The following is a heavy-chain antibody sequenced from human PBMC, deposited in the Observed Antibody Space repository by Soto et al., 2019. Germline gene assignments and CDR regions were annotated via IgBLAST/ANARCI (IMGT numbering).Heavy chain of an antibody. D-gene: IGHD6-13*01. V-gene: IGHV4-28*01. CDR3: ARQKRMAAGETYYYYGMDV. CDR1: GYSISSSNW. CDR2: IYYSGTT. J-gene: IGHJ6*02. Sequence: SETLSLTCAVSGYSISSSNWWGWIRQPPGKGLEWIGYIYYSGTTYYNPSLKSRVTMSVDTSKNQFSLKLTSVTAVDTAVYYCARQKRMAAGETYYYYGMDVWGQGTTVT.